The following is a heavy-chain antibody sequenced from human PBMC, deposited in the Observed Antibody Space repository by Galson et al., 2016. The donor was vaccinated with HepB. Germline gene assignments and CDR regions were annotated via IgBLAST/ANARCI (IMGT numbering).Heavy chain of an antibody. CDR3: AKDRDSNWYEKYFQH. D-gene: IGHD6-13*01. V-gene: IGHV3-23*01. Sequence: SLRLSCAASGFTFNIYAMSWVRLAPGRGLEWVSAISSGGTTYYADSVKGRVTISRDNSKNTLSLQMNSLGAEDTAVYYCAKDRDSNWYEKYFQHWGQSTLVTVSS. CDR1: GFTFNIYA. J-gene: IGHJ1*01. CDR2: ISSGGTT.